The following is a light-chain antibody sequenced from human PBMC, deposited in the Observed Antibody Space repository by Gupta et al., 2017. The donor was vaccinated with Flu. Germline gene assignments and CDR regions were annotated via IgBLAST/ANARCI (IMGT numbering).Light chain of an antibody. CDR3: QSYDSNLSGPN. J-gene: IGLJ2*01. V-gene: IGLV1-40*01. CDR2: DTT. CDR1: TSNIGAGYD. Sequence: QSVLMQPPSVSGAPGQRATIVCTGSTSNIGAGYDVHWYQQFPGAAPKVLIFDTTSRPSGVPERFSASKSGTSASLAITGLQAEDEADYYCQSYDSNLSGPNFGAGTKVTV.